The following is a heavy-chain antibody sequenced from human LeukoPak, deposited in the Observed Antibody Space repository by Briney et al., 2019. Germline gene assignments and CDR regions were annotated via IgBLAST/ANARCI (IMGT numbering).Heavy chain of an antibody. CDR3: ASHKQYYYYYYMDV. V-gene: IGHV4-34*01. J-gene: IGHJ6*03. CDR1: GGSFSGYY. Sequence: PSETLSLTCAVYGGSFSGYYWSWIRQPPGKGLEWIGEINHSGSTNYNPSLKSRVTISVDTSKNQFSLKLSSVTAADTAVYYCASHKQYYYYYYMDVWGKGTTVTVSS. CDR2: INHSGST.